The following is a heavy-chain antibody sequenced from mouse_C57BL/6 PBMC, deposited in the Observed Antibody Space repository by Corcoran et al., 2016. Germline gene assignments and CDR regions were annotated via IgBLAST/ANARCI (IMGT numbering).Heavy chain of an antibody. CDR2: INPNNGGT. CDR1: GYTFTDYY. Sequence: EVQLQQSGPELVKPGASVKISCKASGYTFTDYYMNWVKQSHGKSLEWIGDINPNNGGTSYNQKFKGKATLTVDKSSSTAYMELRSLTSEDSAVYYCARRDLFAYWVQGTLVTVSA. J-gene: IGHJ3*01. CDR3: ARRDLFAY. V-gene: IGHV1-26*01.